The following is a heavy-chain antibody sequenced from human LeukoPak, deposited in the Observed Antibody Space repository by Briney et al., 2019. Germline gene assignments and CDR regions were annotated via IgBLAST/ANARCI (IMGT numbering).Heavy chain of an antibody. CDR3: AREGPYYYDSSGYRHYGMDV. V-gene: IGHV3-11*01. J-gene: IGHJ6*02. D-gene: IGHD3-22*01. Sequence: PGGSLRLSCAASGFTFSDYYMSWIRQAPGKGLEWVSYISSSGSTIYYADSVKGRFTISRDNAKNSLYLQMNSLRAEDTAVYYCAREGPYYYDSSGYRHYGMDVWGQGTTVTASS. CDR2: ISSSGSTI. CDR1: GFTFSDYY.